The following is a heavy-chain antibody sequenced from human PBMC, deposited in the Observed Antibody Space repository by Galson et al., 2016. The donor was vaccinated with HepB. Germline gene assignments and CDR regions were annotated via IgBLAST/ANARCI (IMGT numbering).Heavy chain of an antibody. CDR3: ASGASGTTHGPNWFDP. Sequence: SLRLSCATSGFAFSTYAMHWVRQAPGKGMEWVAVISFDGTNKYYAESVKGRFTISRDTSKNTVFLQMTSLRGEDTAVYYCASGASGTTHGPNWFDPWGQGTRVTVAS. J-gene: IGHJ5*02. V-gene: IGHV3-30*04. D-gene: IGHD1-1*01. CDR2: ISFDGTNK. CDR1: GFAFSTYA.